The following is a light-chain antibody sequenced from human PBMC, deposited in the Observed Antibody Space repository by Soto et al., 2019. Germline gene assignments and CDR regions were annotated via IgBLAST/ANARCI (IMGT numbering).Light chain of an antibody. CDR1: RSVSSN. J-gene: IGKJ4*01. CDR2: GAS. Sequence: EIVMTQSPATLPVSPGKRATLSCRAGRSVSSNLAWYQQKPGQAPRLLIYGASTRATGIPARFSGSGSGTEFTLTISSLQSEDFAVYYCQQYNNWPLTFGGGTKVEIK. V-gene: IGKV3-15*01. CDR3: QQYNNWPLT.